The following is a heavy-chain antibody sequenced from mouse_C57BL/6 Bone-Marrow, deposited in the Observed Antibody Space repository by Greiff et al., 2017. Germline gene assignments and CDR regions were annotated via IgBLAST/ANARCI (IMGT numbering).Heavy chain of an antibody. J-gene: IGHJ3*01. CDR1: GYAFTNYL. D-gene: IGHD4-1*01. V-gene: IGHV1-54*01. CDR2: IKPGSGGT. CDR3: ARSKNWDSWFAY. Sequence: QVQLKESGAELVRPGTSVKVSCKASGYAFTNYLIEWVKQRPGQGLEWIGEIKPGSGGTNYNEKFKGKATLTADKSSSTAYMQRSSLPSEDSAVYFCARSKNWDSWFAYGGQGTLVTVSA.